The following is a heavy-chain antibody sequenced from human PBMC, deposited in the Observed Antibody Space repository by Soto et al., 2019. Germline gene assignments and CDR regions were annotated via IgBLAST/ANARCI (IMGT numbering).Heavy chain of an antibody. Sequence: GGSLRLSCAASGFTFSSYSMNWVRQAPGKGLEWVSYISSSSSAIYYADSVKGRFTISRDNAKNSLYLQMNSLRAEDTAVYYCARDQVVPAATPLDLYVNQIDYWGQGTLVTVSS. CDR2: ISSSSSAI. CDR3: ARDQVVPAATPLDLYVNQIDY. CDR1: GFTFSSYS. J-gene: IGHJ4*02. V-gene: IGHV3-48*01. D-gene: IGHD2-2*01.